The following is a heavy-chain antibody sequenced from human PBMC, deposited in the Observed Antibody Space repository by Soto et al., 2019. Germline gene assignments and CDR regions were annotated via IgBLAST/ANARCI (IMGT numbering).Heavy chain of an antibody. Sequence: WGSLRLSCAVSGFTFSNSWMHWVRQAPGKGLVWVSYINSDGSTTTYADSVKGRFTISRDNAKNTVYLQITSLTAEDTAVYYCARDRSYTNDYWGKGTLVTVSS. CDR3: ARDRSYTNDY. V-gene: IGHV3-74*01. CDR1: GFTFSNSW. D-gene: IGHD2-8*01. CDR2: INSDGSTT. J-gene: IGHJ4*02.